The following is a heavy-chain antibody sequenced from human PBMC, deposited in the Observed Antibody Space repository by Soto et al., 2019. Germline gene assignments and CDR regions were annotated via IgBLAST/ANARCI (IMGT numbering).Heavy chain of an antibody. J-gene: IGHJ4*02. CDR2: INFSGGST. CDR1: GFRFSDYV. Sequence: EIQLLDSGGRLVQPGGSLRLSCVASGFRFSDYVMSWVRQAPGKGLEWVSSINFSGGSTYYADSVKGRFTISRDNSRNTVSLQMNYLGGEDTAVYYCARVDRGWGQGTQVTVSS. V-gene: IGHV3-23*01. CDR3: ARVDRG. D-gene: IGHD3-10*01.